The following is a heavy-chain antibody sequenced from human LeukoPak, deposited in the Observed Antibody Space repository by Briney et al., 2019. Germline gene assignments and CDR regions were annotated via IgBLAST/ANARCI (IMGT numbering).Heavy chain of an antibody. J-gene: IGHJ4*02. CDR2: IWFDGTNR. V-gene: IGHV3-33*01. CDR3: ARDRGSGSYEGYYFDY. Sequence: QPGRSLRLSCVASTFTFSSYGMHWVRQAPGKGLEWVAFIWFDGTNRYYADSVKGRFTISRDNSKNTLYLQINSLRAEDTAVYYCARDRGSGSYEGYYFDYWGQGTLVTVSS. CDR1: TFTFSSYG. D-gene: IGHD3-10*01.